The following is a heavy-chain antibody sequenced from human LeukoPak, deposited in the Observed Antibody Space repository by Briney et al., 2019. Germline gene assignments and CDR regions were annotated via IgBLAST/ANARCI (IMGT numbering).Heavy chain of an antibody. J-gene: IGHJ6*02. D-gene: IGHD4-11*01. V-gene: IGHV3-66*01. CDR2: IYSGGST. CDR1: GFTVSSNY. CDR3: ARSYSNHRFGMDV. Sequence: GGSLRLSCAASGFTVSSNYMSWVRQAPGKGLEWVSVIYSGGSTYYADSMKGRFAISRDSSKNTIFLQMNSLRVEDTAVYYCARSYSNHRFGMDVWGLGTTVTVS.